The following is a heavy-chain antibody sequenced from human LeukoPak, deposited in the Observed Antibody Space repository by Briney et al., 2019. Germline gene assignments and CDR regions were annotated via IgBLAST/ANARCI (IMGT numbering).Heavy chain of an antibody. J-gene: IGHJ4*02. CDR3: VRGLNSFDL. Sequence: GGSLRLSCVVSGFSFSDHYLDWVRQAPGRGLEWVGCSRIKADGYITQYAASVKDIFTISRDESKDSLLLQMNSLKTEDTAIYYCVRGLNSFDLWGQGTPVTVSS. CDR1: GFSFSDHY. CDR2: SRIKADGYIT. V-gene: IGHV3-72*01.